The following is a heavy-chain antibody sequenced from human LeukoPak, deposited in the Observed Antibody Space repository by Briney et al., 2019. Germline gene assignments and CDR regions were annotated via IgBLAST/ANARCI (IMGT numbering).Heavy chain of an antibody. V-gene: IGHV3-23*01. J-gene: IGHJ5*02. CDR3: AKAPDFWSGYYNWFDP. CDR2: ISGSGGST. D-gene: IGHD3-3*01. CDR1: GFTFSSYA. Sequence: GGSLRLSCAASGFTFSSYAMSWVRQAPGKGLGWVSAISGSGGSTYYADSVKGRFTISRDNSKNTLYLQMNSLRAEDTAVYYCAKAPDFWSGYYNWFDPWGQGTLVTVSS.